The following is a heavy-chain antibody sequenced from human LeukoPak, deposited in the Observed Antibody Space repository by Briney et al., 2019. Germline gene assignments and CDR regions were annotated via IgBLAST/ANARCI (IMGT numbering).Heavy chain of an antibody. D-gene: IGHD2-2*01. CDR1: GYTFTGYY. Sequence: ASVKVSCKASGYTFTGYYMHWVRQAPGQGLEWMGWINPNSGGTNYAQKFQGRVTMTRDTSISTAYMELSRLRSDDTAVYYCARHSDLGYCSSTSCYVLVGWFDPWGQGTLVTVSS. CDR2: INPNSGGT. V-gene: IGHV1-2*02. CDR3: ARHSDLGYCSSTSCYVLVGWFDP. J-gene: IGHJ5*02.